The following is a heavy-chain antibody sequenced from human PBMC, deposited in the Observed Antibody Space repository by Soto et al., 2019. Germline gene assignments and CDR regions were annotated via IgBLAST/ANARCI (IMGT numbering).Heavy chain of an antibody. D-gene: IGHD3-10*01. V-gene: IGHV4-39*07. CDR2: IYYSGST. CDR1: GGCIRSTSYY. Sequence: SETLSLTCTVSGGCIRSTSYYWGWIRQPPGKGLEWIGSIYYSGSTYYNPSLKSRVTISVDTSKNQFSLKLSSVTAADTAVYYCARVPSRYGSGSYYYYFDYWGQGTLVTVSS. CDR3: ARVPSRYGSGSYYYYFDY. J-gene: IGHJ4*02.